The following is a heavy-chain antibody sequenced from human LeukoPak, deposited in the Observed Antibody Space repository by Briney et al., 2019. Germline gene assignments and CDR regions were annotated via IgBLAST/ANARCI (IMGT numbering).Heavy chain of an antibody. CDR2: IYHSGSA. CDR1: GYSISSGYL. Sequence: SETLSLTCGVSGYSISSGYLWAWIRQAPGKGVEGIGRIYHSGSAHYNPSLKSRVTISVETSKDQFSLNMYSVTAADTAVYYCARDPRWLTPDCTSTSCYENYFDPWGQGTLVTVSS. D-gene: IGHD2-2*01. J-gene: IGHJ5*02. CDR3: ARDPRWLTPDCTSTSCYENYFDP. V-gene: IGHV4-38-2*02.